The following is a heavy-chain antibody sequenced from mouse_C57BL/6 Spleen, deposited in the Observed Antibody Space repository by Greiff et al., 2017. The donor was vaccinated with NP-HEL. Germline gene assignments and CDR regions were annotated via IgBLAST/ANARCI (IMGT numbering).Heavy chain of an antibody. Sequence: QVQLKQPGAELVMPGASVKLSCKASGYTFTSYWMHWVKQRPGQGLEWIGEIDPSDSYTNYNQKFKGKSTLTVDKSSSTAYMQLSSLTSEDSAVYYCARGGNYVRMDYWGQGTSVTVSS. CDR2: IDPSDSYT. CDR3: ARGGNYVRMDY. J-gene: IGHJ4*01. V-gene: IGHV1-69*01. CDR1: GYTFTSYW. D-gene: IGHD2-1*01.